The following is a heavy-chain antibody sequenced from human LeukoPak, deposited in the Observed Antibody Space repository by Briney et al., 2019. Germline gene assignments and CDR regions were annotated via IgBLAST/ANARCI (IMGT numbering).Heavy chain of an antibody. Sequence: GGSLRLSCAASGFTFSSYGMHWVRQAPGKGLEWVAFIRYDGSNKYYADSVKGRFTISRDNSKNTLYLQMNSLRAEDTAVYYGAKSAAAGAGGGVRRGYYFDYWGQGTLVTVSS. CDR3: AKSAAAGAGGGVRRGYYFDY. CDR2: IRYDGSNK. J-gene: IGHJ4*02. D-gene: IGHD6-13*01. CDR1: GFTFSSYG. V-gene: IGHV3-30*02.